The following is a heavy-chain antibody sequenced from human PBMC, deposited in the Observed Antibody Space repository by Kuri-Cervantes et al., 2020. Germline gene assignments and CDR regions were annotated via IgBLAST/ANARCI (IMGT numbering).Heavy chain of an antibody. CDR3: ARGCSGGSCLYYYYGMDV. D-gene: IGHD2-15*01. Sequence: GGFLRLSSAAYGFTVSSNYMSWVRQAPGKGLEWVSVIYSGGSTYYADSVKGRFTISRDNSKNTLYLQMNSLRAEDTAVYYCARGCSGGSCLYYYYGMDVWGQGTTVTVSS. CDR1: GFTVSSNY. CDR2: IYSGGST. V-gene: IGHV3-53*05. J-gene: IGHJ6*02.